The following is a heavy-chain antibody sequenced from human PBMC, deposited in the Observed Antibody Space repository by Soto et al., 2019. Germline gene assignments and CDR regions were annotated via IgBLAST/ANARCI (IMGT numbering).Heavy chain of an antibody. J-gene: IGHJ5*02. D-gene: IGHD2-15*01. CDR1: GFTFSSYA. CDR2: ISGSGGST. CDR3: GKDEDCSGGSCYGNWFDP. V-gene: IGHV3-23*01. Sequence: EVQLLESGGGLVQPGGSLRLSCAASGFTFSSYAMSWVRQAPGKGLEWVSAISGSGGSTYYADSVKGRFTISRDNSKNTLYLQMNSLRAEDTAVYYCGKDEDCSGGSCYGNWFDPWGQGTLVTVSS.